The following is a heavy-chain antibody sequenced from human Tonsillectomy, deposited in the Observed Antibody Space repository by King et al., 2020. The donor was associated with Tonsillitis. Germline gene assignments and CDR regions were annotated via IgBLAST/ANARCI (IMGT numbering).Heavy chain of an antibody. D-gene: IGHD6-19*01. Sequence: WVRQAPGQGLEWLGRTYFRSKWYNNYAVSLKSRITINPDTSKNQFSLQLNSVTPEDTAVYYCARDFLGGSGWPFDYWGQGTLVTVSS. CDR2: TYFRSKWYN. J-gene: IGHJ4*02. V-gene: IGHV6-1*01. CDR3: ARDFLGGSGWPFDY.